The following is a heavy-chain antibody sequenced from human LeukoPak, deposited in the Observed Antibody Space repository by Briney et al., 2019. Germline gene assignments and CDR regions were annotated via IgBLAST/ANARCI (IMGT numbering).Heavy chain of an antibody. CDR3: AKGGGYYSRNFDFDY. D-gene: IGHD3-22*01. V-gene: IGHV3-23*01. J-gene: IGHJ4*02. CDR2: IRGSGAST. CDR1: GFTFSSYA. Sequence: GGSLRLSCAASGFTFSSYAMSWVRQAPGKGLEWVSAIRGSGASTYYADSVKGRFTISRDNSKRTLYLQMNSLRAEDTAVYYCAKGGGYYSRNFDFDYWGQGTLVTVSS.